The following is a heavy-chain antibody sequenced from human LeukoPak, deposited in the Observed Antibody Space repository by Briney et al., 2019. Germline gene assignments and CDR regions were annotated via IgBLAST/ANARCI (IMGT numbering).Heavy chain of an antibody. CDR1: GGSISSYY. J-gene: IGHJ5*02. CDR3: ARVGYSSGWYEGGLDP. CDR2: IYFSGST. Sequence: SETLSLTCTVSGGSISSYYWNWIRQPPGRGLEWIGYIYFSGSTNYNPSLKSRVTISVDTSKNQFSLKLSSVTAADTAVYYCARVGYSSGWYEGGLDPWGQGTLVTVSS. D-gene: IGHD6-19*01. V-gene: IGHV4-59*08.